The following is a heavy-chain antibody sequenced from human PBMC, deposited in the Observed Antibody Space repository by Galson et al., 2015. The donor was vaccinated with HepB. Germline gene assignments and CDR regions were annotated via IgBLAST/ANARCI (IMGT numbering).Heavy chain of an antibody. J-gene: IGHJ4*02. Sequence: SVKVSCKASGYTFTGYYMHWVRQAPGQGLEWMGWINPNSGGTNYAQKFQGRVTMTRDTSISTAYMELSRLRSDDTAVYYCARAPYCSSTSCYTLVYGYWGQGTLVTVSS. D-gene: IGHD2-2*02. CDR2: INPNSGGT. CDR3: ARAPYCSSTSCYTLVYGY. CDR1: GYTFTGYY. V-gene: IGHV1-2*02.